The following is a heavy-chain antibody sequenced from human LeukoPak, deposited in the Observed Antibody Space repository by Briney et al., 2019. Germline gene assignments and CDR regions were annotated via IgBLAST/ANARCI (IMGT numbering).Heavy chain of an antibody. J-gene: IGHJ6*02. V-gene: IGHV1-18*01. D-gene: IGHD2-15*01. CDR2: ISAYNGNT. CDR3: ARGEDIVVVVGGYYYGMDV. Sequence: ASVNVSCKASGYTFTSYGISWVRQAPGQGLEGMGWISAYNGNTNYAQKLQGRVTMTTDTSTSTAYMELRSLRSDDTAVYYCARGEDIVVVVGGYYYGMDVWGQGTTVTVSS. CDR1: GYTFTSYG.